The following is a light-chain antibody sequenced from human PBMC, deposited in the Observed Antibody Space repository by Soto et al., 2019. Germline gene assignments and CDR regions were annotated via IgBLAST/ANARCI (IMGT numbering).Light chain of an antibody. CDR3: KHYNSLPYT. CDR2: KAS. Sequence: DIQMTQSPSTLSGSVGDRVTITCRASQTIRSWLAWYQQKPGKAPKLLLYKASTLKSGVPSRFSGSGSGAEFTLAISSLQADDFATYYCKHYNSLPYTFGQGTKVDIK. CDR1: QTIRSW. J-gene: IGKJ2*01. V-gene: IGKV1-5*03.